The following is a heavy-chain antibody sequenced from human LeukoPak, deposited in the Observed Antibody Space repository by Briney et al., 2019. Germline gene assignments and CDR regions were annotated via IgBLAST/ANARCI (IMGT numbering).Heavy chain of an antibody. V-gene: IGHV3-30*02. Sequence: GGSLRLSCAASGFTFSSYGMHWVRQAPGKGLEWVAFIRNDGSNKYYDSVKGRFTISRDNSKNTLYLQMNSLRAEDTAVYYCARRYCSGGSCYSIDYWGQGILVTVSS. J-gene: IGHJ4*02. CDR2: IRNDGSNK. CDR1: GFTFSSYG. CDR3: ARRYCSGGSCYSIDY. D-gene: IGHD2-15*01.